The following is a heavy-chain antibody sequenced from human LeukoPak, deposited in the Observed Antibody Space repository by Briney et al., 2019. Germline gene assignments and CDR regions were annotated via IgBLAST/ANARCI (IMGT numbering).Heavy chain of an antibody. CDR1: GFTFSSYG. CDR2: IRYDGGNK. D-gene: IGHD6-13*01. V-gene: IGHV3-30*02. J-gene: IGHJ4*02. CDR3: AKGAPSIAAEGLFDY. Sequence: GGSLGLSCAASGFTFSSYGMHWVRQAPGKGLEWVAFIRYDGGNKYYADSVKGRFTISRDNSKNTLYLQTNSLRAEDTAVYYCAKGAPSIAAEGLFDYWGQGTLVTVSS.